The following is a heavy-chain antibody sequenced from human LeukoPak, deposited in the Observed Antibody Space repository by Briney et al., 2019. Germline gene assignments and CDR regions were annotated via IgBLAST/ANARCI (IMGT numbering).Heavy chain of an antibody. CDR2: IYHSGST. Sequence: SETLSLTCAVSGGSISSSNWWSWVRQPPGKGLEWIGEIYHSGSTNYNPSLKSRVTISIDTSKNQFSLKLSSVTAADTAVYYCARDRRENYDFWSGYSDAFDIWGQGTMVTVSS. V-gene: IGHV4-4*02. CDR3: ARDRRENYDFWSGYSDAFDI. CDR1: GGSISSSNW. J-gene: IGHJ3*02. D-gene: IGHD3-3*01.